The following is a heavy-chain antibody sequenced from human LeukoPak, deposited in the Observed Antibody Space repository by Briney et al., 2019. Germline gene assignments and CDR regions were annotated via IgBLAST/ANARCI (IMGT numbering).Heavy chain of an antibody. CDR3: ARAVTSNWYYYGMDV. D-gene: IGHD4-17*01. V-gene: IGHV3-13*01. Sequence: PGRSLRLSCAASGFTFSSYDMHWVRQATGKGLEWVSAIGTAGDTYYPGSVKGRFTISRENAKNSLYLQMNSLRAGDTAVYYCARAVTSNWYYYGMDVWGQGTTVTVSS. CDR2: IGTAGDT. J-gene: IGHJ6*02. CDR1: GFTFSSYD.